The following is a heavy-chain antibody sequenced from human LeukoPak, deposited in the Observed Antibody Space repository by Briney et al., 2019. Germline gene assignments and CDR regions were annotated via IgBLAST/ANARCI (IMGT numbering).Heavy chain of an antibody. CDR3: ARVPPGTGSFDY. D-gene: IGHD3/OR15-3a*01. CDR1: GGTFSSYA. CDR2: ISAYNGNT. V-gene: IGHV1-18*01. Sequence: ASVKVSCKASGGTFSSYAISWVRQAPGQGLERMGWISAYNGNTNYAQKLQGRVTMTTDTSTSTAYMELRSLRSDDTAVYYCARVPPGTGSFDYWGQGTLVTVSS. J-gene: IGHJ4*02.